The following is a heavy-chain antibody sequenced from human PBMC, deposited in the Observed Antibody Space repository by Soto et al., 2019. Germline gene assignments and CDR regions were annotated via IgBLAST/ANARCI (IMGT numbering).Heavy chain of an antibody. CDR1: GDSISTYY. Sequence: SATLSLTCTVSGDSISTYYWSWVRQPPGKGLEWIGYIYYSGSTNYNPSLKSRVTISVDTSKNQFSLELSSVTAADTAVYYCARHGNGWPVYGMDVWGQGTTVTVSS. CDR2: IYYSGST. V-gene: IGHV4-59*08. D-gene: IGHD6-19*01. J-gene: IGHJ6*02. CDR3: ARHGNGWPVYGMDV.